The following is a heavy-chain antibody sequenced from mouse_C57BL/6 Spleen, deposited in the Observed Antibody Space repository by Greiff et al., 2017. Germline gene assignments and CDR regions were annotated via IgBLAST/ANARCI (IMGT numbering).Heavy chain of an antibody. V-gene: IGHV1-18*01. CDR2: INPNNGGT. J-gene: IGHJ2*01. CDR3: ARGYYGTVYFDY. Sequence: EVKLMESGPELVKPGASVKIPCKASGYTFTDYNMDWVKQSHGKSLEWIGDINPNNGGTIYNQKFKGKATLTVDKSSSTAYMELRSLTSEDTAVYYCARGYYGTVYFDYWGQGTTLTVSS. CDR1: GYTFTDYN. D-gene: IGHD1-1*01.